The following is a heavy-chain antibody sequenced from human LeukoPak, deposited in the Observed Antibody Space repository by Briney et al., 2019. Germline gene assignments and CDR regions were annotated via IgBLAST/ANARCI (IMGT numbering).Heavy chain of an antibody. Sequence: ASVKVSCKASGYTFTSYGISWVRQAPGQGLEWMGWISAYNGNTNYAQKLQGRVTMTTDTSTSTAYMELRSLRSDDTAVYYCARGYTHRMYYSEGGDAFDIWGQGTMVTVSS. CDR2: ISAYNGNT. J-gene: IGHJ3*02. D-gene: IGHD3-22*01. CDR3: ARGYTHRMYYSEGGDAFDI. CDR1: GYTFTSYG. V-gene: IGHV1-18*01.